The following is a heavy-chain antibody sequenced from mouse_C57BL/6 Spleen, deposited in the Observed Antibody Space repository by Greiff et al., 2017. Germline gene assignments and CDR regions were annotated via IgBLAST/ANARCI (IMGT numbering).Heavy chain of an antibody. CDR3: TRLYYYGSPYAMDY. CDR2: IRNKANNHAT. Sequence: EVKLVESGGGLVQPGGSMKLSCAASGFTFSDAWMDWVRQSPEKGLEWVAEIRNKANNHATYYAESVKGRFTISRDDSKSSVYLQMNSLRAEDTGIYYCTRLYYYGSPYAMDYWGQGTSVTVSS. D-gene: IGHD1-1*01. V-gene: IGHV6-6*01. J-gene: IGHJ4*01. CDR1: GFTFSDAW.